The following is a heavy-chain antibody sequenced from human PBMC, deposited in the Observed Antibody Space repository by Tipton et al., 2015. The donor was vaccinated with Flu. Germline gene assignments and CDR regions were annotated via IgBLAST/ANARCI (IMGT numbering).Heavy chain of an antibody. Sequence: LRLSCSVSGGSITTYYWSWIRQPAGQGLQWIGRIYTSGSTNYNFSLNSRVTISVDTSKNQFYLRLTSVTAADTAIYYCARDRSGSSSYYGAFDIWGQGTMVNVSS. D-gene: IGHD3-10*01. CDR1: GGSITTYY. CDR2: IYTSGST. J-gene: IGHJ3*02. V-gene: IGHV4-4*07. CDR3: ARDRSGSSSYYGAFDI.